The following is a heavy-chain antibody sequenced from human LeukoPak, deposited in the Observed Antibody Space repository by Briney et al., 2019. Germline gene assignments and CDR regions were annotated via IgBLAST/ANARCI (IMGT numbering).Heavy chain of an antibody. Sequence: ASVKVSCKASGYTFTSYYMHWVRQAPGQGLEWMGIINPSGGSTSYAQKFQGRVTMTRDMSTSTVYMELSSLRSEDTAVYYCARPCIVGAALGYWGQGTLVTVSS. V-gene: IGHV1-46*01. CDR1: GYTFTSYY. CDR3: ARPCIVGAALGY. D-gene: IGHD1-26*01. CDR2: INPSGGST. J-gene: IGHJ4*02.